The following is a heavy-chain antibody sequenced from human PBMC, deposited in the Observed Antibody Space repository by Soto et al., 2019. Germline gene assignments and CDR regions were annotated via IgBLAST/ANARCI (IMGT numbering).Heavy chain of an antibody. J-gene: IGHJ4*02. V-gene: IGHV3-30*18. CDR3: AKSMTTVSYFAY. CDR2: ISYDGSNK. D-gene: IGHD4-17*01. Sequence: QVQLVESGGGVVQPGRSLRLSCAASGFTFSSYGMHWVRQAPGKGLEWVAVISYDGSNKYYADSVKGRFTISRDNSKNTLYLQMNSLRAEDTAVYYCAKSMTTVSYFAYWGQGTLVTVSS. CDR1: GFTFSSYG.